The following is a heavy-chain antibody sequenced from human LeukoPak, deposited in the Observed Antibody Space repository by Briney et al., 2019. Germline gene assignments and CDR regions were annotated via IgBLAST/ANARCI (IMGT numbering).Heavy chain of an antibody. V-gene: IGHV3-21*01. D-gene: IGHD2-15*01. CDR3: ARLSSGGSCFDY. Sequence: GGSLRLSCAASGFTFSSYSMNWVRQAPGKGLEWVSSITSSSGYIYYADSMKGRFTTSRDNAKNSLYLQMNSLRAEDTAVYYCARLSSGGSCFDYWGQGTLVTASS. CDR1: GFTFSSYS. J-gene: IGHJ4*02. CDR2: ITSSSGYI.